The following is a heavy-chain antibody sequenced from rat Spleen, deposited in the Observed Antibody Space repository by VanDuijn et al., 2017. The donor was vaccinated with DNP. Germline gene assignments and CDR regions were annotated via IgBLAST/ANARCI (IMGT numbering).Heavy chain of an antibody. CDR1: GFTFSNYY. V-gene: IGHV5S11*01. D-gene: IGHD2-1*01. CDR3: ARHGEVPTRYAMDA. J-gene: IGHJ4*01. CDR2: IGAGGGNS. Sequence: EVQLVESGGGLVQPGRSIKLSCATSGFTFSNYYMAWVRQAPTKGLEWVASIGAGGGNSSYRDSVKGRFTISRDNAKTTLYLQMDSLRSEETATYYCARHGEVPTRYAMDAWGQGTSVTVSS.